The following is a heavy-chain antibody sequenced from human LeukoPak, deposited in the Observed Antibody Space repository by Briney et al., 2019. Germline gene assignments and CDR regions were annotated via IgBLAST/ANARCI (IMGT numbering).Heavy chain of an antibody. CDR1: GFTFSDYA. CDR2: ITGSGQTK. J-gene: IGHJ4*02. V-gene: IGHV3-23*01. CDR3: AKESLVVIESFFDN. D-gene: IGHD3-22*01. Sequence: PGGSLRLSCVVSGFTFSDYAMSWVRRAPGKGLEWVSAITGSGQTKYYTDSVKGRFTMSRDNSKNTLYLHMNNLRDDDTAEYFCAKESLVVIESFFDNWGQGTLVLVSS.